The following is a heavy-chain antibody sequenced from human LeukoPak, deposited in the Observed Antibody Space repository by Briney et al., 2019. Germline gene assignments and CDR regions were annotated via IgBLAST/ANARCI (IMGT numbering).Heavy chain of an antibody. CDR2: ISYDGSNK. J-gene: IGHJ4*02. Sequence: GRSLRLSCAASGFTFSSYAMHRVRQAPGKGLEWVAVISYDGSNKYYADSVKGRFTISRDNSKNTLYLQMNSLRAEDTAVYYCARVDSSGYYGIFDYWGQGTLVTVSS. CDR1: GFTFSSYA. V-gene: IGHV3-30-3*01. CDR3: ARVDSSGYYGIFDY. D-gene: IGHD3-22*01.